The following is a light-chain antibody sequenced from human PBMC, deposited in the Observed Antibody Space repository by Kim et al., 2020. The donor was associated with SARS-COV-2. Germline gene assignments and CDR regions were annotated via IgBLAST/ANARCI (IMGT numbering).Light chain of an antibody. J-gene: IGLJ3*02. CDR3: QTWGTGIWV. CDR1: SGHSTYA. V-gene: IGLV4-69*01. CDR2: VNSDGSH. Sequence: QPVLTQSPSASASLGASVKLTCTLSSGHSTYAIAWHQQQPEKGPRYLMKVNSDGSHIKGDGIPDRFLGSSSGAERYLTISSLQSEDEADYYCQTWGTGIWVFGGGTQLTVL.